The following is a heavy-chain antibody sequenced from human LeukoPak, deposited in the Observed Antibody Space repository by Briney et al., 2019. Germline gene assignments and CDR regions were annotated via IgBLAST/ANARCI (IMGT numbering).Heavy chain of an antibody. Sequence: GASVKVSCKVSGYTLTELSMHWVRQAPGKGLEWMGGFDPEDGETIYAQKFQGRVTMTEDTSTDTAYMELSSLRSEDTAVYYCAKVNYDFWSGSLDAFDIWGQGTMVTVSS. J-gene: IGHJ3*02. CDR2: FDPEDGET. V-gene: IGHV1-24*01. D-gene: IGHD3-3*01. CDR3: AKVNYDFWSGSLDAFDI. CDR1: GYTLTELS.